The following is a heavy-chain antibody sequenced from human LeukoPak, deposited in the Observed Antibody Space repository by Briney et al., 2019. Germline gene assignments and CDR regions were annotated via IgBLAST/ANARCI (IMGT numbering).Heavy chain of an antibody. CDR2: INPNSGGT. J-gene: IGHJ5*02. Sequence: ASVKVSCKASGYTFTGYYMHWVRQAPGQGLEWMGWINPNSGGTNYAQKFQGRVTMTRDTSASTVYMELSSLRSEDTAVYYCARGRIVVVPAAPWGHGTLVTVSS. V-gene: IGHV1-2*02. D-gene: IGHD2-2*01. CDR3: ARGRIVVVPAAP. CDR1: GYTFTGYY.